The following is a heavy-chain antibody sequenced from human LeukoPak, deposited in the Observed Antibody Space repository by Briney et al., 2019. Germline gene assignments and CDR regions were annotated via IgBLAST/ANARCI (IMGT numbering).Heavy chain of an antibody. CDR2: IYTSGST. Sequence: SQTLSLTCTVSGGSISSGSYYWSWIRQPAGKGLEWIGRIYTSGSTNYNPSLKSRVTISVDTSKNQFSLKLSPVTAADTAVYYCARVKSRITMVRGVKTGYFDYWGQGTLVTVSS. CDR1: GGSISSGSYY. D-gene: IGHD3-10*01. J-gene: IGHJ4*02. CDR3: ARVKSRITMVRGVKTGYFDY. V-gene: IGHV4-61*02.